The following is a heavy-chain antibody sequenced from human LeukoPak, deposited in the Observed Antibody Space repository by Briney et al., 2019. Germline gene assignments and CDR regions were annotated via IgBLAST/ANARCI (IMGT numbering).Heavy chain of an antibody. Sequence: GGSLRLSCAASGFTFSSYAMSWVRQAQGKGLEWVSAISGSGGSTYYADSVKGRFTISRDNSKNTLYLQMNSLRAEDTAVYYCAKTYSSSWYVFDYWGQGTLVTVSS. CDR1: GFTFSSYA. J-gene: IGHJ4*02. CDR3: AKTYSSSWYVFDY. CDR2: ISGSGGST. V-gene: IGHV3-23*01. D-gene: IGHD6-13*01.